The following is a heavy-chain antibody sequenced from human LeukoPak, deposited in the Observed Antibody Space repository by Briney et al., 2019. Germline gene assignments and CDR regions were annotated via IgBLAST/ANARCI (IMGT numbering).Heavy chain of an antibody. V-gene: IGHV3-48*01. D-gene: IGHD1-1*01. Sequence: GGSLRLSCAASGFTFSSYSMNWVRQAPGKGLEWVSYISRSSGTIYYADSVKGRFTTSRDNAKNSLYLQMNSLRAEDTAVYYCARALNLLDPVTLDYWGQGTLVTVSS. CDR2: ISRSSGTI. CDR1: GFTFSSYS. J-gene: IGHJ4*02. CDR3: ARALNLLDPVTLDY.